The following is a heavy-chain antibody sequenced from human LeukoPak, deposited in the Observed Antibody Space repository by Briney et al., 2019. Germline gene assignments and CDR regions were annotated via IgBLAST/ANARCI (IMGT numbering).Heavy chain of an antibody. CDR2: ISAYNGNT. CDR1: GYTFTSYG. D-gene: IGHD2-15*01. V-gene: IGHV1-18*01. J-gene: IGHJ4*02. Sequence: ASVKVSCKASGYTFTSYGISWVRQAPGQGLEWMGWISAYNGNTNYAQKLQGRVTMTTDTSTSTAYMELRSLRSDDTAVYYCARDLLYCSGGSCYPPEYFAYWGQGTLVTVSS. CDR3: ARDLLYCSGGSCYPPEYFAY.